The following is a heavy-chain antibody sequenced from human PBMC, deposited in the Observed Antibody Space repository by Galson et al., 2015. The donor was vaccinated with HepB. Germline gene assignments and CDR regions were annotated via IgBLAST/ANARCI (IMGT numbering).Heavy chain of an antibody. CDR1: GYTFTSYA. J-gene: IGHJ5*02. CDR2: ISYDGSNK. CDR3: ARVPIVVVPAAMPGQWFDP. Sequence: SCKASGYTFTSYAMHWVRQAPGKGLEWVAVISYDGSNKYYADSVKGRFTISRDNSKNTLYLQMNSLRAEDTAVYYCARVPIVVVPAAMPGQWFDPWGQGALVTVSS. V-gene: IGHV3-30-3*01. D-gene: IGHD2-2*01.